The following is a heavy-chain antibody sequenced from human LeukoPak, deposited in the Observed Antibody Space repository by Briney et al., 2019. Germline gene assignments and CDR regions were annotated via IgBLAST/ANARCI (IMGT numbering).Heavy chain of an antibody. CDR2: INWNGGST. CDR3: ARPRGCGSSRCNNFDY. Sequence: SGGSLRLSCAASGFTFDDYGMSWVRQAPGKGLEWVSGINWNGGSTGYADSVKGRFTISRDNGKNSLYLQMNRLRAEDTAVYYCARPRGCGSSRCNNFDYWGQGTLVTVSS. V-gene: IGHV3-20*04. CDR1: GFTFDDYG. J-gene: IGHJ4*02. D-gene: IGHD2-2*01.